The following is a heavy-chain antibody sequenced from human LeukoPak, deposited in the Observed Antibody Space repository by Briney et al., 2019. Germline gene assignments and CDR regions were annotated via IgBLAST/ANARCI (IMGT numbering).Heavy chain of an antibody. CDR2: ISGSGGGT. CDR1: GFTFNNYA. Sequence: GGSLRLSCAASGFTFNNYAMSWVRQAPGKGLEWVSGISGSGGGTYYADSVKGRFTISRDNSKNTLYLQMNSLRAEDTAVFYCAKESSSGWYGSGAFDIWGQGTMVTVSS. V-gene: IGHV3-23*01. D-gene: IGHD6-19*01. CDR3: AKESSSGWYGSGAFDI. J-gene: IGHJ3*02.